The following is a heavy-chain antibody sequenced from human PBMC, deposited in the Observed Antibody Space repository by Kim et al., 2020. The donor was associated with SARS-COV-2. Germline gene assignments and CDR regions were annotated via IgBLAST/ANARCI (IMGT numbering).Heavy chain of an antibody. CDR1: GFNFSSYA. D-gene: IGHD5-18*01. CDR2: ISGSGGST. J-gene: IGHJ2*01. V-gene: IGHV3-23*01. Sequence: GGSLRLSCAASGFNFSSYAMSWVRQAPGKGLEWVSAISGSGGSTYYADSVKGRFTISRDNSKNTLYLQMNSLRAEDTAVYYCAKVGTAMARGYWYFEMWGRGSLVTVSS. CDR3: AKVGTAMARGYWYFEM.